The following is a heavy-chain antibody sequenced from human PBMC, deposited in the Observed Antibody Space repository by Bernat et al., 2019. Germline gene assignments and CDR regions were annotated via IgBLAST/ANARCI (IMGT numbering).Heavy chain of an antibody. V-gene: IGHV3-48*03. J-gene: IGHJ4*02. CDR3: AREDNRPILRDY. CDR1: GFTLSSHE. CDR2: ISSSGSRL. Sequence: EVQLVESGGGVVQPGGSLRLSCAASGFTLSSHEMNWVRQAPGKGLEWVSYISSSGSRLYYADSVKGRFTISRDNAKNSLYLQMNGLRAEDTAVYYCAREDNRPILRDYWGQGTLVTVSS. D-gene: IGHD2-2*02.